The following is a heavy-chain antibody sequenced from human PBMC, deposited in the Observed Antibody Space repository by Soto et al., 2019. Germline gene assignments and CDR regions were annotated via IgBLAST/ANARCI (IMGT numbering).Heavy chain of an antibody. D-gene: IGHD3-9*01. CDR1: GGSISSGDYY. CDR3: ARSYDILTGYHPSFDY. J-gene: IGHJ4*02. V-gene: IGHV4-30-4*01. CDR2: IYYSGST. Sequence: SETLSLTCTVSGGSISSGDYYWSWIRQPPGKGLEWIGYIYYSGSTYYNPSLKSRVTISVDTSKNQFSLKLSSVTAADTAVYYCARSYDILTGYHPSFDYWGQGTLVTVSS.